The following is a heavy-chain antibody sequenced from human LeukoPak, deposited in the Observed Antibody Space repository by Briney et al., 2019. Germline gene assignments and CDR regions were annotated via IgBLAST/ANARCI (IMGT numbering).Heavy chain of an antibody. D-gene: IGHD1-26*01. J-gene: IGHJ6*04. CDR2: FHHSGTS. Sequence: PSGTLSLTCAVSGGSISGVNYWSWIRQPPGRGLEWIGEFHHSGTSNYHPSLKSRVTISVDKSKNEFSLILSSVTAADTAVYYCARNIIGANAMDVWGKGSTVTASS. CDR3: ARNIIGANAMDV. V-gene: IGHV4-4*02. CDR1: GGSISGVNY.